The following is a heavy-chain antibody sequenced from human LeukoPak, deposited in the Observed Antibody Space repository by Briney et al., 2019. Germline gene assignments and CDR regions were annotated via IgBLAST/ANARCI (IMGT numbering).Heavy chain of an antibody. J-gene: IGHJ4*02. CDR2: INPNSGGT. CDR1: GYTFINHY. Sequence: ASVKISCKPSGYTFINHYIHWVRQAPGQGLEWMGRINPNSGGTNYAQKFQGRVTMTRDTSISTAYMEMSGLRSDDTAVYYCARVYDYGDYVGYWGQGTLVTVSS. V-gene: IGHV1-2*06. CDR3: ARVYDYGDYVGY. D-gene: IGHD4-17*01.